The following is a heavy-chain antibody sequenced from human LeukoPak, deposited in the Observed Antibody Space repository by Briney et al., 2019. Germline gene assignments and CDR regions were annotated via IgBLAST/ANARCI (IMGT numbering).Heavy chain of an antibody. D-gene: IGHD2-15*01. CDR2: INPNSGGT. Sequence: ASVKVSCKASGYTFTGYYMHWARQAPGQGLEWMGWINPNSGGTNYAQKFQGRVTMTRDTSISTAYMELSRLRSDDTAVYYCASYCSGGSCRYYFDYWGQGTLVTVSS. J-gene: IGHJ4*02. V-gene: IGHV1-2*02. CDR1: GYTFTGYY. CDR3: ASYCSGGSCRYYFDY.